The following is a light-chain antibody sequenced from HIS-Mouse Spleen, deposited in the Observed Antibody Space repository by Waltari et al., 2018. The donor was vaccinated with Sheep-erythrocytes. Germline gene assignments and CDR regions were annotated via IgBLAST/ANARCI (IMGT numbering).Light chain of an antibody. J-gene: IGLJ3*02. CDR3: SSYAGSNNWV. CDR2: EVG. V-gene: IGLV2-8*01. CDR1: SSDVGGYYY. Sequence: QPALTQPPSASGSPGQPATISCPGTSSDVGGYYYVPWYQHYPGKAPKLMIYEVGTRPAGVPDRFSGSKSGNTASLTVSGLQAEDEADYYCSSYAGSNNWVFGGGTKLTVL.